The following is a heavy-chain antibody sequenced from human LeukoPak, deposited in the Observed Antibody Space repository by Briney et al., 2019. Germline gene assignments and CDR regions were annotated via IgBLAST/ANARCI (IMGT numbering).Heavy chain of an antibody. D-gene: IGHD4-17*01. J-gene: IGHJ4*02. CDR1: GYSITSYW. Sequence: GESLKISCKGSGYSITSYWIAWVRQMPGKGLEWMGIIYPGDSDTRYSPSFQGQVTISADKSISTAYLQWSSLKASDIAMYYCARHFRSNGDFGPPDYWGQGTLVTVSS. V-gene: IGHV5-51*01. CDR2: IYPGDSDT. CDR3: ARHFRSNGDFGPPDY.